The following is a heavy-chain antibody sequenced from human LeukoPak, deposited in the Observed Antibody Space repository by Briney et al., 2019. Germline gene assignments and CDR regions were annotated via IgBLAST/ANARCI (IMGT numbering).Heavy chain of an antibody. D-gene: IGHD3-22*01. J-gene: IGHJ1*01. V-gene: IGHV3-15*01. Sequence: GGSLRLSCGASGFTFSNAWMSWVRQAPGKGLEWVGRIKSKTDGGTTDYAAPVKGRFTISRDDSKNTLYLQMNSLKTEDTAVYYCTTELYYDSSGYYYVEYFQHWGQGTLVTVSS. CDR3: TTELYYDSSGYYYVEYFQH. CDR2: IKSKTDGGTT. CDR1: GFTFSNAW.